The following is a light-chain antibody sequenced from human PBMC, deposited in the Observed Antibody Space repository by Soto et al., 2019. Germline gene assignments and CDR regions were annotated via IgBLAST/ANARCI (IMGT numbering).Light chain of an antibody. CDR3: GTWDTSLSAAV. CDR1: SSDIGAYDY. J-gene: IGLJ7*01. CDR2: EVN. Sequence: QSALTQPASLSGSPGQSITISCTGTSSDIGAYDYVSWFQQHPGKAPKLMISEVNNRPSGTPARFSGSKSGTTVTLDITGLQTGDEADYYCGTWDTSLSAAVFGGGTQLTVL. V-gene: IGLV2-14*01.